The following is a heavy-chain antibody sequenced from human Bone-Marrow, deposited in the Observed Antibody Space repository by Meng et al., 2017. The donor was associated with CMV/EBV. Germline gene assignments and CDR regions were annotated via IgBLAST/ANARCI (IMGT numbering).Heavy chain of an antibody. D-gene: IGHD1-26*01. Sequence: QLQEWGPGLVKPSQTLSLTRSVSGASLNSGDYYWSWIRQPPGKGLEWIGEITHSGSTNYNVSLKSRVTISIDTSKNQFSLKLSSVTATDTAVYYCAPGFRSWSGSYSSWGQGTLVTVSS. V-gene: IGHV4-30-4*08. CDR2: ITHSGST. J-gene: IGHJ4*02. CDR3: APGFRSWSGSYSS. CDR1: GASLNSGDYY.